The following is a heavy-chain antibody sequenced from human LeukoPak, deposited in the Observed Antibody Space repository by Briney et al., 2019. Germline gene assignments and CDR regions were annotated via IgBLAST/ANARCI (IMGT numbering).Heavy chain of an antibody. D-gene: IGHD3-10*01. CDR2: IYYSGST. CDR1: GGSISSYY. V-gene: IGHV4-59*01. CDR3: ASALYGSGTRIVDY. Sequence: SETLSLTCTVSGGSISSYYWSWIRQPPGKGLEWIGYIYYSGSTNYNPSLKSRVTISVDTSKNQFSLKLSSVTAADTAVYYCASALYGSGTRIVDYWGQGTLVTVSS. J-gene: IGHJ4*02.